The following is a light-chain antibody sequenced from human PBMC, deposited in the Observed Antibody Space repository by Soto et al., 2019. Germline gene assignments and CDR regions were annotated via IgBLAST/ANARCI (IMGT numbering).Light chain of an antibody. J-gene: IGLJ2*01. CDR3: SSYTSSSPV. Sequence: QSALTQPASVSGSPGQSITISCTGTRSDVGGYDYVSWYQQHPGKAPKVIIFEVSNRPSGVSIRFSGSKSGNTASLTISGLQAEDEADYYCSSYTSSSPVFGGGTKLTVL. CDR1: RSDVGGYDY. CDR2: EVS. V-gene: IGLV2-14*01.